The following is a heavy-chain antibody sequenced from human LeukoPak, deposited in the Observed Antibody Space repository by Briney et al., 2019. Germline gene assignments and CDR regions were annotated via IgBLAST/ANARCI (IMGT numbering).Heavy chain of an antibody. CDR2: INHSGST. D-gene: IGHD1-7*01. CDR3: AAEETGTNLGPVY. CDR1: GFSFSDYY. J-gene: IGHJ4*02. Sequence: GSLRLSCAASGFSFSDYYMSWIRQAPGKGLEWIGEINHSGSTNYNPSLKSRVTISVDTSKNQFSLKLSSVTAADTAVYYCAAEETGTNLGPVYWGQGTLVTVSS. V-gene: IGHV4-34*08.